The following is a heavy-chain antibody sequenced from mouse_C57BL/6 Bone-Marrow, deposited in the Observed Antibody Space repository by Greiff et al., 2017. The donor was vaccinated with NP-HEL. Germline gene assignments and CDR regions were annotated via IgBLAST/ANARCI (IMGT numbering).Heavy chain of an antibody. D-gene: IGHD1-1*01. CDR3: ARSITTVVVDY. V-gene: IGHV1-76*01. CDR2: IYPGSGNT. Sequence: VQLQQSGAELVRPGASVKLSCKASGYTFTDYYINWVKQRPGQGLEWIARIYPGSGNTYYNEKFKGKATLTAEKSSSTAYMQLSSLTSEDSAVYFCARSITTVVVDYWGQGTTLTVSS. J-gene: IGHJ2*01. CDR1: GYTFTDYY.